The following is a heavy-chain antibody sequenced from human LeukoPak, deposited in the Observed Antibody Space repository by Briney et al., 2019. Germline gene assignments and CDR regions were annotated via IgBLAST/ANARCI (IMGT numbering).Heavy chain of an antibody. V-gene: IGHV3-23*01. CDR2: ISGSGGST. J-gene: IGHJ3*02. CDR1: GFTFSSYA. D-gene: IGHD3-3*01. Sequence: GGSLRLSCVASGFTFSSYAMSWVRQAPGKGLEWVSAISGSGGSTYYADSVKGRFTISRDNSKNTLYLQMNSLRAEDTAVYYCAKVPRFLEWFGAFDIWGQGTMVTVSS. CDR3: AKVPRFLEWFGAFDI.